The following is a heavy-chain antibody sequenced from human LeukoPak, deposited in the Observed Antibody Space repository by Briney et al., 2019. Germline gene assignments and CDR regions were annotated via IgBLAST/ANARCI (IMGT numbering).Heavy chain of an antibody. CDR2: MNAISGNT. V-gene: IGHV1-8*01. Sequence: ASVKVSCKASGYPFTDYDINWVRQATAQGLEWMGWMNAISGNTGYAYKFQGRVTMTWITAISTAYMELSSLRSEDTAIYYCARLVPSWYYDSWGQGTLVTVSS. CDR3: ARLVPSWYYDS. CDR1: GYPFTDYD. D-gene: IGHD6-13*01. J-gene: IGHJ4*02.